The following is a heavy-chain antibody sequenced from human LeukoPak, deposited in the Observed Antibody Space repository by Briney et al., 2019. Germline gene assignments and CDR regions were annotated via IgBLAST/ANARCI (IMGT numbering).Heavy chain of an antibody. CDR1: GFTFSSYA. Sequence: GGSLRLSCAASGFTFSSYAMSWVRQAPGKGLEWVSAISGSGGSTYYADSVKGRFTIPRDNSKNTLYLQMNSLRAEDTAVYYCAKDYYDSSGYYLDSGRAFDIWGQGTMVTVSS. J-gene: IGHJ3*02. V-gene: IGHV3-23*01. CDR3: AKDYYDSSGYYLDSGRAFDI. D-gene: IGHD3-22*01. CDR2: ISGSGGST.